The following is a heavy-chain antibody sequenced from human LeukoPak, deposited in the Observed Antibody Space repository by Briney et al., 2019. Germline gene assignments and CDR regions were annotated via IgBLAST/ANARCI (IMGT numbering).Heavy chain of an antibody. Sequence: PSETLSLTCAVYGGSFSGYYWSWIRQPPGKGLEWIGEINHSGSTNYNPSLKSRVTISVDTSKNQFSLKLSSVTAADTAVYYCARDSSSWHNFDYWGQGTLVTVSS. D-gene: IGHD6-13*01. CDR2: INHSGST. CDR1: GGSFSGYY. J-gene: IGHJ4*02. V-gene: IGHV4-34*01. CDR3: ARDSSSWHNFDY.